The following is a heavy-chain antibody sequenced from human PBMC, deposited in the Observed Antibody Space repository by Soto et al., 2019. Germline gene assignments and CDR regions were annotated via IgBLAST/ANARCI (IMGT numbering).Heavy chain of an antibody. Sequence: SLTLSLTGAISGDSVSSNSAAWNWIRQSPSRGVEWLGRTYYRSKWYNDYAVSVKSRITINPDTSKNQFSLQLNSVTPGDTAVYYCARGAGSSAAGFDYWGQGTLVTVSS. CDR2: TYYRSKWYN. V-gene: IGHV6-1*01. J-gene: IGHJ4*02. D-gene: IGHD6-13*01. CDR1: GDSVSSNSAA. CDR3: ARGAGSSAAGFDY.